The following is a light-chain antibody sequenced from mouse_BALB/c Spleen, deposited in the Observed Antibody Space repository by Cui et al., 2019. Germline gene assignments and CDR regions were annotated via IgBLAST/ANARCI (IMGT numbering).Light chain of an antibody. CDR2: YAS. CDR1: QSISDY. V-gene: IGKV5-39*01. Sequence: DIVITQSPATLSVTPGDRVSLSCRASQSISDYLHWYQQKSHESPTLLIKYASQSISWIPSRFSGSGSESDFTLIINSVVHEDVGVYYCQNDNSFPYLYTFGGGTKLEIK. J-gene: IGKJ2*01. CDR3: QNDNSFPYLYT.